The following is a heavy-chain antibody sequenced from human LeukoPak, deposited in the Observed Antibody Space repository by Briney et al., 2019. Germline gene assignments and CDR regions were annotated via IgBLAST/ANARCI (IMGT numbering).Heavy chain of an antibody. CDR2: ISGSGGST. D-gene: IGHD5-18*01. CDR1: GFTFSSYA. CDR3: AKGGTAMVTYYYYYMDV. V-gene: IGHV3-23*01. J-gene: IGHJ6*03. Sequence: GGSLRLSCAASGFTFSSYAMSWVRQAPGKGLEWVSAISGSGGSTYYADSVKGRFTISRDNSKNTLYLQMNSLRAEDTAVYYCAKGGTAMVTYYYYYMDVWGKGTTVTVSS.